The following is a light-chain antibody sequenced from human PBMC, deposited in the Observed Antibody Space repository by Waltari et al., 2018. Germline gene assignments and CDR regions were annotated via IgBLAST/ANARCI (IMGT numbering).Light chain of an antibody. J-gene: IGLJ6*01. CDR3: CSYAGSSPW. CDR2: EVS. Sequence: QSALTQPASVSGSPGQSITISCTGTSSDVGSYNLVSWYQQHPGKAPKLMIYEVSKRPSGVSNRFSGSKSGNTASLTISGLQAEDEADYYCCSYAGSSPWFGSGTKVTVL. V-gene: IGLV2-23*02. CDR1: SSDVGSYNL.